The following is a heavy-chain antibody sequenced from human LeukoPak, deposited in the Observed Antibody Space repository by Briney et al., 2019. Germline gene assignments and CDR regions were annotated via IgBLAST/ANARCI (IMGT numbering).Heavy chain of an antibody. CDR3: ARGPYSYDSSGAFDI. CDR2: ISSSGST. Sequence: PSETLSLTCTVSGDSISSGDYYWSWIRQPAGTGLEWIGRISSSGSTNYNPSLKSRVTISVDTSKNQFSLKLSSVTAADTAVYFCARGPYSYDSSGAFDIWGQGTM. V-gene: IGHV4-61*02. J-gene: IGHJ3*02. D-gene: IGHD3-22*01. CDR1: GDSISSGDYY.